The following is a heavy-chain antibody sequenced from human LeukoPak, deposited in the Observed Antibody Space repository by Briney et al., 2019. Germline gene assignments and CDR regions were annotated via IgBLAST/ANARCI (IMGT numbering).Heavy chain of an antibody. Sequence: PSETLSLTCTVSGVSIRSYYWSWIRQPAGKGLEWIGRIRTSGSTNYNPSLKSRVTISVDTSKNQFSLKLSSVTAADTAVYYCARVTRYYDSNMDVWGKGTTVTISS. CDR1: GVSIRSYY. V-gene: IGHV4-4*07. CDR2: IRTSGST. D-gene: IGHD3-22*01. J-gene: IGHJ6*03. CDR3: ARVTRYYDSNMDV.